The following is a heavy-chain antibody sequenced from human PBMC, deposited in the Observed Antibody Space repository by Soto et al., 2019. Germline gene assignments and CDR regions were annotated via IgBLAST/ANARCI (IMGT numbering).Heavy chain of an antibody. CDR2: ISSSSSYI. CDR1: GFTFSSYS. CDR3: ARGDIVVVVAAATGGYYYYGMDV. Sequence: EVQLVESGGGLVKPGGSLRLSCAASGFTFSSYSMNWVRQAPGKGLEWVSSISSSSSYIYYADSVKGRFTISRDNAKNSMYLKMSGLRAEGTAVYYCARGDIVVVVAAATGGYYYYGMDVWGQGTTVTISS. J-gene: IGHJ6*02. D-gene: IGHD2-15*01. V-gene: IGHV3-21*01.